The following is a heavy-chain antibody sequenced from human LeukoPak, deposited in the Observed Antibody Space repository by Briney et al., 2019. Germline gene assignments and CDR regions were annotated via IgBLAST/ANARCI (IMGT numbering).Heavy chain of an antibody. CDR2: IYYSGST. CDR3: ARRTGYYDGFDY. V-gene: IGHV4-59*01. J-gene: IGHJ4*02. D-gene: IGHD3/OR15-3a*01. CDR1: GGSISSYY. Sequence: SETLSLTCTVSGGSISSYYWSWIRQPPGKGLEWIGYIYYSGSTNYNPSLKSRVTISVDTSKNQFSLKVSSVTAADTAVYYCARRTGYYDGFDYWGQGTMVTVSS.